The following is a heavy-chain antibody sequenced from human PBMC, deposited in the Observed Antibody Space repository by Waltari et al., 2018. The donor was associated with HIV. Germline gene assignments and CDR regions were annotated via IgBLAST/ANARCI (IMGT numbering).Heavy chain of an antibody. D-gene: IGHD3-3*01. J-gene: IGHJ4*02. CDR1: GFTFSDHF. Sequence: VQLVESGGDLVQPGGSVRLSCAAAGFTFSDHFVDWVRRAPGKGLEWVARSANKAARYTPYYAASVRCRFIISRDDSKSSVFLQMNSLKTEDTAVYYCSRDFGFWGPGTLVTVSS. V-gene: IGHV3-72*01. CDR3: SRDFGF. CDR2: SANKAARYTP.